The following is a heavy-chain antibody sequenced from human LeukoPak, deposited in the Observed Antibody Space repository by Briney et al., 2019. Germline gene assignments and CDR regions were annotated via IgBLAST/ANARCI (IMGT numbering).Heavy chain of an antibody. CDR1: GFTFSSYS. CDR3: ARDPADYYDSKGY. J-gene: IGHJ4*02. V-gene: IGHV3-21*01. CDR2: ISSSSSYI. Sequence: GGSLRLSCAASGFTFSSYSMDWVRQAPGKGLEWVSSISSSSSYIYYADSVKGRFTISRDNAKNSLYLQMNSLRAEDTAVYYCARDPADYYDSKGYWGQGTLVTVSS. D-gene: IGHD3-22*01.